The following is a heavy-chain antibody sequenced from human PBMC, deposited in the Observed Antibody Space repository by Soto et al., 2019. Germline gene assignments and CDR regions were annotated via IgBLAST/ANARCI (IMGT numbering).Heavy chain of an antibody. CDR3: ARDLKGDCSSSGCYTSYYYGMDV. CDR2: INPNSGGT. V-gene: IGHV1-2*02. CDR1: GYTFTGYY. D-gene: IGHD2-2*02. J-gene: IGHJ6*02. Sequence: GASVKVSCKASGYTFTGYYMHWVRQAPGQGLEWMGWINPNSGGTNYAQKFQGRVTMTRDTSISTAYMELSRLRSDDTAVYYCARDLKGDCSSSGCYTSYYYGMDVWGQGTTVTVSS.